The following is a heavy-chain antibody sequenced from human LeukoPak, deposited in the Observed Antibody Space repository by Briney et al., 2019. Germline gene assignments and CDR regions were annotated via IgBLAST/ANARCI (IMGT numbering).Heavy chain of an antibody. CDR3: ARVRSSIWVPT. Sequence: PSETLSLTCAVSGASINSGNWWSWVRQPPGKGLEWIGEIHHSGGTNYNPSLKSRVTISVDKSKNQFSLKLKSVTAADTAVYYCARVRSSIWVPTWGQGTLVTVSS. D-gene: IGHD3-3*02. CDR2: IHHSGGT. V-gene: IGHV4-4*02. J-gene: IGHJ5*02. CDR1: GASINSGNW.